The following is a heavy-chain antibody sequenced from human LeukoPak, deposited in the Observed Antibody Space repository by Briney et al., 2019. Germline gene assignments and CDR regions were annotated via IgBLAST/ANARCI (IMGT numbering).Heavy chain of an antibody. D-gene: IGHD3-22*01. Sequence: GGSLRLSCVASGFTFDDYAMSWVRQAPGKGLEWVSGINWNGDNTVYADSVKGRFTISRDNAKNSLYLQMNSLGAEDTAFYYCASDRRSDSSGYAFDIWGQGTMVTVSS. CDR1: GFTFDDYA. CDR3: ASDRRSDSSGYAFDI. V-gene: IGHV3-20*04. J-gene: IGHJ3*02. CDR2: INWNGDNT.